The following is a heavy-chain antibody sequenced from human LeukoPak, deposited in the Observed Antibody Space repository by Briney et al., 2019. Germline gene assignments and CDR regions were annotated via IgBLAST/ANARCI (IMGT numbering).Heavy chain of an antibody. CDR3: ARDLGYCSGGSCYTNWFDP. V-gene: IGHV1-2*02. J-gene: IGHJ5*02. CDR1: GYTFTGYY. Sequence: GASVKVSCKASGYTFTGYYMHWVRQAPGQGLEWMGWINPNSGGTNYAQKFQGRVTMTRDTSISTAYMELSRLRSDDTAVYYCARDLGYCSGGSCYTNWFDPWGQGTLVTVSS. CDR2: INPNSGGT. D-gene: IGHD2-15*01.